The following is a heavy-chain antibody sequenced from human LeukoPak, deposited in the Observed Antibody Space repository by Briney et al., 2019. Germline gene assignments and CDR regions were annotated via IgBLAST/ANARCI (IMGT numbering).Heavy chain of an antibody. D-gene: IGHD6-13*01. V-gene: IGHV3-7*04. Sequence: SGGSLRLSCAASGFIFSNFWMTWVRQAPGKGLEWMATIKTDGSEEYYVDSVRGRFTISRDNVKNSLSLQMNSLRAEDTAVYYCARGQLAAIGVFEYWGQGTLVTVSS. CDR2: IKTDGSEE. CDR1: GFIFSNFW. J-gene: IGHJ4*02. CDR3: ARGQLAAIGVFEY.